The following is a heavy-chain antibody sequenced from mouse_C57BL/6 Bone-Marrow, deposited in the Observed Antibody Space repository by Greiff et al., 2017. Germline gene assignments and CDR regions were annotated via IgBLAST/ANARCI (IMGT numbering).Heavy chain of an antibody. CDR3: TSSSRLAY. Sequence: VQLKESGAELVRPGASVKLSCTASGFNIKDDYMHWVKQRPEQGLEWIGWIDPENGDTEYASKFQGKATITADTSSNTAYLQLSSLTSEDTAVYYCTSSSRLAYWGQGTLVTVSA. J-gene: IGHJ3*01. CDR2: IDPENGDT. D-gene: IGHD1-1*01. V-gene: IGHV14-4*01. CDR1: GFNIKDDY.